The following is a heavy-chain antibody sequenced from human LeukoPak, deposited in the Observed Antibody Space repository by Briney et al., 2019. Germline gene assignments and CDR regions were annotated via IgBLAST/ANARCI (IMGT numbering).Heavy chain of an antibody. CDR2: ISGSGGST. J-gene: IGHJ4*02. D-gene: IGHD7-27*01. V-gene: IGHV3-23*01. CDR3: AKAGTGGTLVDY. CDR1: GFTFSDYY. Sequence: HPGGSLRLSCAASGFTFSDYYMSWVRQAPGKGLEWVSAISGSGGSTYYADSEKGRFTISRDNSKNTLYLQMNSLRAEDTAVYYCAKAGTGGTLVDYWGQGTLVTVSS.